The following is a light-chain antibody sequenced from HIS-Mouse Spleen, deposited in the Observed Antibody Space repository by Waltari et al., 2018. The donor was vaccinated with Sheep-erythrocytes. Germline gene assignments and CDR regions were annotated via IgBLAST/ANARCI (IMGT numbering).Light chain of an antibody. CDR1: QSLLHSNGYNY. V-gene: IGKV2-28*01. Sequence: DIVMTQSPLSLLVTPGEPASISCRSSQSLLHSNGYNYLDWYLPKPGQSPQLLIYLGSNRASGVPDRFSGSGSGTDFTLKISRVEAEDVGVYYCMQALQTPRTFGQGTKVEIK. CDR2: LGS. CDR3: MQALQTPRT. J-gene: IGKJ1*01.